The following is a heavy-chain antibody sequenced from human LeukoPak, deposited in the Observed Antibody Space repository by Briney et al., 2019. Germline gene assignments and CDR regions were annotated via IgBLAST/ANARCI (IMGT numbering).Heavy chain of an antibody. CDR3: ARDRDDYVWGIYRYGDY. Sequence: GRSLRLSCGAYGFTFSSYGMHWVRQAPGKGLEWVSAISNSGGSTYYADSVKGRFTISRDNSKNTLYLQMNSLRAEDTAVYYCARDRDDYVWGIYRYGDYWGQGTLVTVSS. D-gene: IGHD3-16*02. CDR1: GFTFSSYG. J-gene: IGHJ4*02. V-gene: IGHV3-23*01. CDR2: ISNSGGST.